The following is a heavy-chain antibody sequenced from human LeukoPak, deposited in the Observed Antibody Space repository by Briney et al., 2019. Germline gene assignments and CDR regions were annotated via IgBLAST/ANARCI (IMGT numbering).Heavy chain of an antibody. CDR2: TYYRSKWYN. V-gene: IGHV6-1*01. J-gene: IGHJ4*02. Sequence: SQTLSLTCAISGDSVSSNSAAWNWIRQSPSRGLEWLGRTYYRSKWYNDYAVSVKSRITINPDTSKNQFSLQLNSVTPEDTAVYYCAREIGSSGWYPGGTLDYWGREPWSPSPQ. CDR1: GDSVSSNSAA. CDR3: AREIGSSGWYPGGTLDY. D-gene: IGHD6-19*01.